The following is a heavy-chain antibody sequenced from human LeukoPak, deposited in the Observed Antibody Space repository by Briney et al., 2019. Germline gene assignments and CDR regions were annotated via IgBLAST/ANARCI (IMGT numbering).Heavy chain of an antibody. CDR1: GFTFGNYW. D-gene: IGHD1-14*01. J-gene: IGHJ4*02. CDR3: ALNLDY. CDR2: IKQDGSEK. V-gene: IGHV3-7*01. Sequence: PGGSLRLSCAASGFTFGNYWMNWVRQAPGKGLEWVANIKQDGSEKYYVDSVKGRFTISRDNAKNSLYLQMNSLRAEDTAVYYCALNLDYWGQGTLVTVSS.